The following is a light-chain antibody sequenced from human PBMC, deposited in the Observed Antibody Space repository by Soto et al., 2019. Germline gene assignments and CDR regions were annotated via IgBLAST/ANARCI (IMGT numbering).Light chain of an antibody. J-gene: IGKJ5*01. Sequence: EIVLTRSPDTLYLSPGERATLSCRASQSVSTHLAWYQPKPGQAPRLLIYGASTRATDIPARFSGSGSGTDFTLNIGSLESEDSALYYCQQDSNWPSITFGQGTRLEIK. CDR2: GAS. CDR3: QQDSNWPSIT. CDR1: QSVSTH. V-gene: IGKV3D-15*01.